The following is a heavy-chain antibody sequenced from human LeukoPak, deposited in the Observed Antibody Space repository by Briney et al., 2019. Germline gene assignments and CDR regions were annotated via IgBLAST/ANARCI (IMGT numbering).Heavy chain of an antibody. J-gene: IGHJ4*02. V-gene: IGHV3-53*01. CDR1: GLTVRNNY. D-gene: IGHD4-17*01. CDR2: IHNDVTT. Sequence: GGSLRLSCEASGLTVRNNYMNWVRQAPGKGLEWVSVIHNDVTTHYADSVRGRFTVSSDTSKNTVFLQMNSLSAEDTAVYYCILTTVTTSIEYWGPGTLVTVSP. CDR3: ILTTVTTSIEY.